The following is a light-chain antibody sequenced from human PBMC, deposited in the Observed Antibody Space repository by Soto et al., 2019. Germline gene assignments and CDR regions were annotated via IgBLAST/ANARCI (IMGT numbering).Light chain of an antibody. CDR1: SSDVGTYNL. V-gene: IGLV2-23*01. CDR3: CSYAGSSTLV. J-gene: IGLJ3*02. Sequence: QSALTQPASVSGSPGQSVTISCTGTSSDVGTYNLVSWYQHHPGKAPRFMIYEDTKRPSGVSDRFSGSKSGNTASLTISGLQAEDEADYYCCSYAGSSTLVFGGGTQLTVL. CDR2: EDT.